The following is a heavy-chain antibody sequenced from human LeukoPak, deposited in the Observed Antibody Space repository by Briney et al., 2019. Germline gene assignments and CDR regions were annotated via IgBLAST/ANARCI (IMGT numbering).Heavy chain of an antibody. J-gene: IGHJ4*02. CDR3: ARSSPGYCSGGSCLYYFDY. CDR2: INHSGST. Sequence: SETLSLTCAVYGGSFSGYYWSWIRQPPGKGLKWIGEINHSGSTNYNPSLKSRVTISVDTSKNQFSLKLSSVTAADTAVYYCARSSPGYCSGGSCLYYFDYWGQGTLVTVSS. V-gene: IGHV4-34*01. D-gene: IGHD2-15*01. CDR1: GGSFSGYY.